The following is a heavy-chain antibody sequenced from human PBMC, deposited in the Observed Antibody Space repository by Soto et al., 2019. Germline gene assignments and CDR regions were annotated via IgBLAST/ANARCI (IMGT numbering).Heavy chain of an antibody. D-gene: IGHD2-15*01. Sequence: SVKVSCKASGGTFSSYGINWVRQAPGQGLEWMGAIIPIFGTTNYAQKFQGRVTITADKSTSTAYMELSSLRSEDTAMYYCARGYCSGGSCYSHTYYYYSMDVWGQGTTVTV. V-gene: IGHV1-69*06. CDR2: IIPIFGTT. J-gene: IGHJ6*02. CDR3: ARGYCSGGSCYSHTYYYYSMDV. CDR1: GGTFSSYG.